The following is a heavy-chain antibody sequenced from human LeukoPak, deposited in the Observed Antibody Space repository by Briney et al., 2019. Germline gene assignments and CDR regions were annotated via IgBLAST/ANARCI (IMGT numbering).Heavy chain of an antibody. CDR3: AREGYSSSWYRGEYFQH. CDR2: ISYDGSNK. D-gene: IGHD6-13*01. V-gene: IGHV3-30-3*01. J-gene: IGHJ1*01. CDR1: GFTFSSYA. Sequence: GGSLRLSCAASGFTFSSYAMHWVRQAPGKGLEWVAVISYDGSNKYYADSVKGRFTISRDNSKSTVYLQMNSLRAEDTAVYYCAREGYSSSWYRGEYFQHWGQGTLVTVSS.